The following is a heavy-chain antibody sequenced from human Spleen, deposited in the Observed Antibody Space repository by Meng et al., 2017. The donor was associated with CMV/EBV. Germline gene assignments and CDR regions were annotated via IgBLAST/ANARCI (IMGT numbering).Heavy chain of an antibody. Sequence: ASVKVSCKASGYTLTDHYVHWVRQAPGQGLEGMGWINPNSGATNYARDFQGRFTMTRDTSISTAYMELSRLRFDDTAVYYCARDPVVPAALDYWGQGTLVTVSS. CDR2: INPNSGAT. D-gene: IGHD2-2*01. CDR3: ARDPVVPAALDY. V-gene: IGHV1-2*02. J-gene: IGHJ4*02. CDR1: GYTLTDHY.